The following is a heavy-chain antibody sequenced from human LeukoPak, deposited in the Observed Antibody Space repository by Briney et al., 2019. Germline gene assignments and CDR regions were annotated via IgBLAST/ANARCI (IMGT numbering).Heavy chain of an antibody. V-gene: IGHV4-59*12. CDR3: ARLARHSSSSYDY. J-gene: IGHJ4*02. D-gene: IGHD6-6*01. Sequence: SETLSLTCTVSGGSINSYYWSWIRQPPGKGLEWIGYIYDSGSTNYNPSLKSRVTISVDTSKNQFSLKLSSVTAADTAVYYCARLARHSSSSYDYWGQGTLVTVSS. CDR2: IYDSGST. CDR1: GGSINSYY.